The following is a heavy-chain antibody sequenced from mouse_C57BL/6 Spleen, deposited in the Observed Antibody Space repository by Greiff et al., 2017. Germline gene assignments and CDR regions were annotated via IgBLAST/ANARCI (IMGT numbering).Heavy chain of an antibody. D-gene: IGHD1-1*01. CDR3: ARSGVVATRGYFDV. CDR2: IAPSDSYT. CDR1: AYTFTSYW. Sequence: QVQLQQPGAELVMPGASVKLSCKASAYTFTSYWMHWVKQRPGQGLEWIGEIAPSDSYTNYNQKFKGKSTLTVDKSSSTAYMQLSSLTSEDSAVYYCARSGVVATRGYFDVWGTGTTVTVSS. V-gene: IGHV1-69*01. J-gene: IGHJ1*03.